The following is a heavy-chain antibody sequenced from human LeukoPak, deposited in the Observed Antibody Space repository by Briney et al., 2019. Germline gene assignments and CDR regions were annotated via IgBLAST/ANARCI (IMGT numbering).Heavy chain of an antibody. Sequence: SETLSLTCTVSGGSISSGGYYWSWIRQHPGKGLEWIGYIYYSGSTYYNPSLKSRVTISVDTPKNQFSLKLSSVTAADTAVYYCARVTVWSGYLFDYWGQGTLVTVSS. D-gene: IGHD3-3*01. CDR1: GGSISSGGYY. CDR2: IYYSGST. V-gene: IGHV4-31*03. CDR3: ARVTVWSGYLFDY. J-gene: IGHJ4*02.